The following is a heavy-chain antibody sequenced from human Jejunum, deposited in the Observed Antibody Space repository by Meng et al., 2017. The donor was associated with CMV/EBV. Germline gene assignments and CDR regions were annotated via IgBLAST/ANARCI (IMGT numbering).Heavy chain of an antibody. V-gene: IGHV3-7*01. D-gene: IGHD6-19*01. CDR2: IKQDGSEK. J-gene: IGHJ6*02. CDR1: GFTFGKYW. Sequence: SGFTFGKYWMNWVRQAAGKGLEWVAKIKQDGSEKYYVDSVKGRFTISRDNTKNSLYLQMNSLRAEDTAVYSCARSDPYVYSSPGVWGQGTTVTVSS. CDR3: ARSDPYVYSSPGV.